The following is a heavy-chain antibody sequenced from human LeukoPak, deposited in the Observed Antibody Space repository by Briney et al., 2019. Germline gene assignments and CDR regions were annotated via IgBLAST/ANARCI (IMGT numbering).Heavy chain of an antibody. J-gene: IGHJ2*01. D-gene: IGHD5-18*01. CDR3: ARPVVSGYNYGYSYYFDL. V-gene: IGHV4-59*01. CDR2: IYYSGST. CDR1: GDSISPYY. Sequence: SETLSLTCTVSGDSISPYYWGWIRQPPGKGLEWIGYIYYSGSTKYSPSLESRVTISVDASKNQFSLMVNSVTAADTAVYYCARPVVSGYNYGYSYYFDLWGRGTLVTVSS.